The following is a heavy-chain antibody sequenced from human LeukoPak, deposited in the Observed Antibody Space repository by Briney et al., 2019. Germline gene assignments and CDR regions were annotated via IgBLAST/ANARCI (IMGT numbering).Heavy chain of an antibody. CDR1: GGSISPYC. CDR2: IYYSGST. V-gene: IGHV4-59*08. Sequence: SETLSLTCTVSGGSISPYCWSWIRHPPGKGLEWIGYIYYSGSTNYNPSLKSRVTMSVDTSKNHFSLKLTSVTAADTAVYYCARHRVGHCTSVTCPTFEYWGQGTLVTVSS. J-gene: IGHJ4*02. CDR3: ARHRVGHCTSVTCPTFEY. D-gene: IGHD2-8*02.